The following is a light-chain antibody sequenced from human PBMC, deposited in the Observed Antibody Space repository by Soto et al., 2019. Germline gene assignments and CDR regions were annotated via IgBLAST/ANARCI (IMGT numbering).Light chain of an antibody. CDR3: QQYFDVPFT. J-gene: IGKJ4*01. CDR2: WAS. V-gene: IGKV4-1*01. Sequence: DIVMTQSPDSLAVSLGERATMNCKCSRSVLDKSNNKNHLAWYQQKPGQPPQLIIYWASTRESGVPERFSGSGSGTDFTLTISSLEAEDVAFYWCQQYFDVPFTFRGGTKVEI. CDR1: RSVLDKSNNKNH.